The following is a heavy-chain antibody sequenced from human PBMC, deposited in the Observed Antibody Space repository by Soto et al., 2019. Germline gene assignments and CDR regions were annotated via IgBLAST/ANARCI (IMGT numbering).Heavy chain of an antibody. CDR1: GGSISSSSYY. J-gene: IGHJ1*01. CDR2: IYYSGST. D-gene: IGHD6-19*01. Sequence: SETLSLTCTVSGGSISSSSYYWGWIRQPPGKGLEWIGSIYYSGSTYYNPSLKSRVTISVDTSKNQFSLKLSSVTAADTAVYYCARLRGCQWPYWIQQWGQGTLVIVSS. CDR3: ARLRGCQWPYWIQQ. V-gene: IGHV4-39*01.